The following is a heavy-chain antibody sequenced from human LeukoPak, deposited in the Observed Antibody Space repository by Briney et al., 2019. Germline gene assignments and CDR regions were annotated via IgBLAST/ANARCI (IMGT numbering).Heavy chain of an antibody. D-gene: IGHD6-19*01. CDR1: GFTFISYA. V-gene: IGHV3-30*14. CDR3: ARGEQWLVLDY. CDR2: ISFHGTDT. J-gene: IGHJ4*02. Sequence: GGSLRLSCAASGFTFISYAIHWVRQAPGKGLEWVAVISFHGTDTFYADSVKGRFTISRDNSKNTLYLQMNSLRAEDTAVYYCARGEQWLVLDYWGQGTLVTVSS.